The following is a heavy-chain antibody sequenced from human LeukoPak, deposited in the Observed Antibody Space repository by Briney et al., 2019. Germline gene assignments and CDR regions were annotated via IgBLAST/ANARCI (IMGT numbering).Heavy chain of an antibody. V-gene: IGHV1-18*01. Sequence: ASVKVSCKASGYTFTNYGISWVRQVPGQGLEWMGWISAFSGDTKNAQKFQGRVTMTTDTSTSTAYMELRSLRSDDTAVYYCARDRYYYGSGSYYNYDPSYFDSWGQGTLVTVSS. D-gene: IGHD3-10*01. CDR3: ARDRYYYGSGSYYNYDPSYFDS. J-gene: IGHJ4*02. CDR1: GYTFTNYG. CDR2: ISAFSGDT.